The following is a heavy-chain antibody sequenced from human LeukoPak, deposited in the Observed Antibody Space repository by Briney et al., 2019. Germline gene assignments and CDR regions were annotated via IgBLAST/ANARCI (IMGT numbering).Heavy chain of an antibody. Sequence: GGSLRLSCAASGFTFSSYAMSWVRQAPGKGLEWVAVIWFDGSNKYYADSVKGRFTISRDNSKSTLFLQMNSLRAEDTAVYYCAKYSSSSNYYYGMDVWGQGTTVTVSS. V-gene: IGHV3-33*08. CDR2: IWFDGSNK. D-gene: IGHD6-6*01. CDR1: GFTFSSYA. J-gene: IGHJ6*02. CDR3: AKYSSSSNYYYGMDV.